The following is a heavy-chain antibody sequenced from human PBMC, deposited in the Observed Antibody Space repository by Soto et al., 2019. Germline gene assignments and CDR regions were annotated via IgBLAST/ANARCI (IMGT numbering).Heavy chain of an antibody. CDR2: IYHTGST. V-gene: IGHV4-30-2*01. CDR3: ARLGGVTNSFFRGSKWFDP. Sequence: QLQLQESGSGLVKPSQTLSLTCAVSGDSISSGGYSWSWIRQPAGKGLEWIGYIYHTGSTYYSPSLKNRVTMSVDRSKNQFSLILNSVTAADTPVYYCARLGGVTNSFFRGSKWFDPWGQGIPVIVSS. D-gene: IGHD2-8*02. CDR1: GDSISSGGYS. J-gene: IGHJ5*02.